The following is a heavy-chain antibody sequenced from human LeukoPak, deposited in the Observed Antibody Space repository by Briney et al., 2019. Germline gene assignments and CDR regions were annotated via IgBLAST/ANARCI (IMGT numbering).Heavy chain of an antibody. CDR2: ISGSGGST. D-gene: IGHD1-26*01. CDR1: GFTFSSYA. J-gene: IGHJ3*02. Sequence: GGSLRLSCAASGFTFSSYAMSWGLQAPGKGLEWVSAISGSGGSTYYADSVKGRFTISRDNSKNTLYLQMNSLRAEDTAVYYCAKDPAEWELLLGAFDIWGQGTMVTVSS. CDR3: AKDPAEWELLLGAFDI. V-gene: IGHV3-23*01.